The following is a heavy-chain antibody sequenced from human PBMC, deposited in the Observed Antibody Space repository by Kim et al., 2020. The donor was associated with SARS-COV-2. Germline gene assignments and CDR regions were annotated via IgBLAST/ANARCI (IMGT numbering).Heavy chain of an antibody. D-gene: IGHD5-18*01. J-gene: IGHJ4*02. CDR3: ARIDSAMVTL. V-gene: IGHV4-39*01. Sequence: SETLSLTCTVSGGSISSRSHYWGWIRQPPGKGLEWIGSIYYSGSTYYNPSLNSRVTISVDRSKNQFSLKLSSVTAADTAVYHCARIDSAMVTLWGQGTLVTVSS. CDR2: IYYSGST. CDR1: GGSISSRSHY.